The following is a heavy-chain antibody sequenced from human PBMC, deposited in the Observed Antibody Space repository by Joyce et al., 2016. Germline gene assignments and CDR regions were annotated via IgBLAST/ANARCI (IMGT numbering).Heavy chain of an antibody. CDR3: ARGRGDDFWSGYYASIDY. D-gene: IGHD3-3*01. CDR2: IVPRSAPT. V-gene: IGHV1-69*01. J-gene: IGHJ4*02. CDR1: GDIFNAYG. Sequence: VQLEQSGDEVKKPGSSVKVSCETSGDIFNAYGINCVRPAPGQGLERLGVIVPRSAPTDYAQKFRGRLTISAHEPTSPVYMELSSLRSDDTGTYYCARGRGDDFWSGYYASIDYWGQGTLVSVSS.